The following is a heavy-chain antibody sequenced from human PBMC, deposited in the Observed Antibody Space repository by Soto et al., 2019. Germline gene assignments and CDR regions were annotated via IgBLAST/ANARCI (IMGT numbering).Heavy chain of an antibody. CDR2: IYWEDDK. J-gene: IGHJ4*02. V-gene: IGHV2-5*02. Sequence: QITLKESGPTLVKPTQTLTLTCTFSGFSLSSTMMAVGWIRQPPGKALEWLALIYWEDDKRYSPFLKRRLTITMDTSKNQVVLTMSNIDPVDTARYYCAHIVVAGLGYYFDYWGQGTLVTVSS. CDR1: GFSLSSTMMA. D-gene: IGHD6-19*01. CDR3: AHIVVAGLGYYFDY.